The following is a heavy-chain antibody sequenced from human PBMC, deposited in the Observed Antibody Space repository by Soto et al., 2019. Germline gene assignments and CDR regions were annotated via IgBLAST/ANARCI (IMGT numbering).Heavy chain of an antibody. V-gene: IGHV4-59*12. CDR3: ARYRRTDAEGYTLAR. Sequence: QVQLQESDPGLVNPSETLSLTCTVSGDSISPYYWSWIRQPPGKGLEWLGYVYYNGNPNYNPSLESRVTMSVETSRKQFSMKLRSVTPADTAVYYGARYRRTDAEGYTLARWGQGALVLVSS. J-gene: IGHJ4*02. CDR1: GDSISPYY. CDR2: VYYNGNP. D-gene: IGHD5-12*01.